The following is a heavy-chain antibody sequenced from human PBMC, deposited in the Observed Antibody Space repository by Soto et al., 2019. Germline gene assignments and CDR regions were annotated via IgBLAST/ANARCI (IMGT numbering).Heavy chain of an antibody. CDR3: ARDSACHGP. J-gene: IGHJ4*02. Sequence: SETLCLTCTFAGCSISSYYWSWIRQPPGKGLEWIGYIYYSGSTNYNPSLKSRVTISVDTSKNQFSLKLSSVTAADTAVYYCARDSACHGPWGQGTLVTVSS. CDR1: GCSISSYY. CDR2: IYYSGST. V-gene: IGHV4-59*12.